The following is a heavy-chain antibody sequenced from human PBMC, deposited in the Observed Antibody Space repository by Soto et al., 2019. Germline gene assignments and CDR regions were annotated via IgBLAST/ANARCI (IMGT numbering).Heavy chain of an antibody. CDR2: ISWNSGNI. J-gene: IGHJ6*02. V-gene: IGHV3-9*01. CDR3: AKDMGGGTFDEILTGYYGGLDV. D-gene: IGHD3-9*01. CDR1: GFTFDDYA. Sequence: PGGSLRLSCAASGFTFDDYAIHWVRQDPGKGLEWVSGISWNSGNIGYADSVKGRFTISRDNAKNSLYLQMNSLRVEDTALYYCAKDMGGGTFDEILTGYYGGLDVWGQGTTVTVSS.